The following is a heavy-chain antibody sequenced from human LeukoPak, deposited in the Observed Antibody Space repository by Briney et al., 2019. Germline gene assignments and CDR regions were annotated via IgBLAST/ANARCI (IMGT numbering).Heavy chain of an antibody. J-gene: IGHJ4*03. CDR2: ISATGHNT. D-gene: IGHD4-11*01. Sequence: GGSLRLSCAASGFTFSSHAMIWVRQAPGKGLEWVSPISATGHNTYYADSVKGRFTISRDNSKNTLYLQMNSLRADDTAVYYCARFDYNRYVAYWGQGATVTVCS. CDR3: ARFDYNRYVAY. CDR1: GFTFSSHA. V-gene: IGHV3-23*01.